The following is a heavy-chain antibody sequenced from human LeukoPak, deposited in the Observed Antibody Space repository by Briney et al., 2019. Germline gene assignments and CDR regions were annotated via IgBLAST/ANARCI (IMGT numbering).Heavy chain of an antibody. J-gene: IGHJ4*02. CDR3: ARHQDYGSGSYYIDY. CDR2: IYPGDSDT. Sequence: GESLKISCKGSGYSFTSYWIGWVRQMPGKGLEWMGIIYPGDSDTRYSPSFQGQVTISADKSISTAYLQWSSLKASDTAMYYCARHQDYGSGSYYIDYWGQETLVTVSS. CDR1: GYSFTSYW. V-gene: IGHV5-51*01. D-gene: IGHD3-10*01.